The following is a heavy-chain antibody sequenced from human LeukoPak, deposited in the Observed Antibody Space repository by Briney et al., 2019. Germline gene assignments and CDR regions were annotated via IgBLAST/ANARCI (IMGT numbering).Heavy chain of an antibody. CDR2: IGTAGDT. D-gene: IGHD5-24*01. V-gene: IGHV3-13*01. J-gene: IGHJ4*02. CDR3: ARGENNYFFDY. Sequence: PGGSLRLSCAASGFTFNNYAMTWVRQATGKGLEWVSAIGTAGDTYYPGSVKGRFTISRENAKNSLYLQMNSLRAEDTAVYYCARGENNYFFDYWGQGTLVTVSS. CDR1: GFTFNNYA.